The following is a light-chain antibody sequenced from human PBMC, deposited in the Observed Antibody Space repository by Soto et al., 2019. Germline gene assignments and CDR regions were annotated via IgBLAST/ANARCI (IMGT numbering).Light chain of an antibody. CDR3: AAWDDSLSVLYV. V-gene: IGLV1-47*01. CDR2: RNN. Sequence: QCVLTKPASATGTPGQRVTISCSGSSSNIGSNYVYWYQQLPGTAPKLLIYRNNQRPSGVPDRFSGSKSGTSASLAISGLRSEGEADYYCAAWDDSLSVLYVFGTGTKVTVL. CDR1: SSNIGSNY. J-gene: IGLJ1*01.